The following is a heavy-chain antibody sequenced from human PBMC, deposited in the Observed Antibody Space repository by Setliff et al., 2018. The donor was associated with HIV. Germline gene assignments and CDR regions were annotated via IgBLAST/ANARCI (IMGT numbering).Heavy chain of an antibody. V-gene: IGHV4-34*01. CDR1: GGSFSGYY. D-gene: IGHD6-6*01. CDR3: ASVISSSDRRDY. Sequence: PSETLSLTCAVYGGSFSGYYWSWIRQPPGKGLEWIGEINHSGSTNYNPSLKSRVTISVDTSKNQFSLKLSAVTAADTAVYYCASVISSSDRRDYWGQGTLVTVSS. CDR2: INHSGST. J-gene: IGHJ4*02.